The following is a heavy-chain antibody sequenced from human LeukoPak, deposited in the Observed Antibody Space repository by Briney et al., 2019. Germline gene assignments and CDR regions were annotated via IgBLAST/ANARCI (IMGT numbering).Heavy chain of an antibody. D-gene: IGHD1-26*01. CDR1: GYTFTSYG. CDR3: ATVKGAWELHAFDI. J-gene: IGHJ3*02. CDR2: ISAYNGNT. V-gene: IGHV1-18*01. Sequence: GASVKVSCKASGYTFTSYGISWVRQAPGQGLEWMGWISAYNGNTNYAQKLQGRVTMTTDTSTSTAYMELRSLRSDDTAVYYCATVKGAWELHAFDIWGQGTMVTVSS.